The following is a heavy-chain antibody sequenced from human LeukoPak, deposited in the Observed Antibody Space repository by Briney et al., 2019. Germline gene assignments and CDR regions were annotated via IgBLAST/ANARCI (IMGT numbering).Heavy chain of an antibody. Sequence: ASVKVSCKASGYTFTGYYMHWVRQAPGQGLEWMGWINPNSGGTNYAQKFQGRVTMTRDTSISTVYMELSRLRSDDTAVYYCTRDFLHVYYYDSSGYVRGAFDIWGQGTMVTVSS. CDR3: TRDFLHVYYYDSSGYVRGAFDI. V-gene: IGHV1-2*02. D-gene: IGHD3-22*01. CDR2: INPNSGGT. J-gene: IGHJ3*02. CDR1: GYTFTGYY.